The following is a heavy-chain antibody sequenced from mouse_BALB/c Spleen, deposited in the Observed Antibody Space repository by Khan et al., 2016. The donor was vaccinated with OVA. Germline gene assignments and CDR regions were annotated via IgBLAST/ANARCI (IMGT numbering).Heavy chain of an antibody. Sequence: QIQLVQSGPELKKPGETVKISCTASGYTFTNYGMNWVKQAPGKGLKWMGWINTYTGQPTYPDEFKGRFAFSLETSASTAYLQINNLNNEDTATYFCARSNSYWYFDVWGAGTTFIVSS. CDR3: ARSNSYWYFDV. CDR2: INTYTGQP. V-gene: IGHV9-3-1*01. CDR1: GYTFTNYG. J-gene: IGHJ1*01. D-gene: IGHD4-1*02.